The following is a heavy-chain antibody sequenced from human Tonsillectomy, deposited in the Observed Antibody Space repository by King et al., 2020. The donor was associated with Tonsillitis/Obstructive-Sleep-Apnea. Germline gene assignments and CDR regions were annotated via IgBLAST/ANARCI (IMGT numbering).Heavy chain of an antibody. V-gene: IGHV3-7*01. D-gene: IGHD3-3*01. CDR1: GFTFSSYW. J-gene: IGHJ4*02. CDR2: IKQDGSEK. Sequence: VQLVESGGGLVQPGGSLRLSCAASGFTFSSYWMSWVRQAPGKGLEWVANIKQDGSEKYYVDSVKGRFTISRENAKNSLYLQMNSLRAEDTAVYYCARERDFWSGYLDYWGQGALVTVSS. CDR3: ARERDFWSGYLDY.